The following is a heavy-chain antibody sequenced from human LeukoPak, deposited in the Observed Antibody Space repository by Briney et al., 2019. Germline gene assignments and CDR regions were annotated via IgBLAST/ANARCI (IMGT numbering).Heavy chain of an antibody. J-gene: IGHJ6*03. CDR2: INNSDATT. CDR3: ERCITVCGFYIGGYYYYDIGV. Sequence: GGSLRLSCVASGFTFSNYAMNWVRQAPGKGLEWVSSINNSDATTHYADSVRGRFTISRDNSKHTLYLQMTSLRVEDTGVYYCERCITVCGFYIGGYYYYDIGVWGKRATVTVAS. V-gene: IGHV3-23*01. D-gene: IGHD2-8*02. CDR1: GFTFSNYA.